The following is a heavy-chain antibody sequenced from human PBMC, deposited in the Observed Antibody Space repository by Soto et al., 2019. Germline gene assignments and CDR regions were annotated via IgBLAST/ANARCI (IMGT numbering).Heavy chain of an antibody. CDR3: ARDDYYYGMDV. CDR1: GYTFTSYG. J-gene: IGHJ6*02. CDR2: ISTYNTNI. Sequence: QVYLVQSGAEVKKPGASVKVSCKTSGYTFTSYGISWVRQAPGQGLEWMGWISTYNTNIYYAQTLQGRVTLTTETSTSTVYMELRTLRSDDTAIYDCARDDYYYGMDVWGQGTTVTVSS. V-gene: IGHV1-18*01.